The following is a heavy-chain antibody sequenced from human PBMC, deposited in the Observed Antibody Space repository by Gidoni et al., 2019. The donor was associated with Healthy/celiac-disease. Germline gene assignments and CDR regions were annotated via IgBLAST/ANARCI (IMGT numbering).Heavy chain of an antibody. Sequence: EVQLVESGGGLVKPGGSLRLSCSASGLPFSSYSMNWVRQAPGKGLEWVSSISSSSSYIYYADSVKGRFTISRDNAKNSLYLQMNSLRAEDTAVYYCARVVVKGAFDIWGQGTMVTVSS. CDR2: ISSSSSYI. CDR1: GLPFSSYS. CDR3: ARVVVKGAFDI. J-gene: IGHJ3*02. V-gene: IGHV3-21*01. D-gene: IGHD3-22*01.